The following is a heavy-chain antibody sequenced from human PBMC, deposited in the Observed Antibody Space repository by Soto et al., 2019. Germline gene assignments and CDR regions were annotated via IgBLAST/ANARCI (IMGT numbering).Heavy chain of an antibody. CDR1: GFTFSSYG. CDR3: ARDHMWSSSWTGYYYYGMDV. V-gene: IGHV3-33*01. D-gene: IGHD6-13*01. Sequence: GGSLRLSCAASGFTFSSYGMHWVRQAPGKGLEWVAVIWYDGSNKYYADSVKGRFTISRDNSKNTLYLQMNSLRAEDTAVYYCARDHMWSSSWTGYYYYGMDVWAQGTTVTVSS. CDR2: IWYDGSNK. J-gene: IGHJ6*02.